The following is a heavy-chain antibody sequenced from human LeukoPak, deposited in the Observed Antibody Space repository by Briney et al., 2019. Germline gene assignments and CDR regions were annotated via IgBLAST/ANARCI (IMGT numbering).Heavy chain of an antibody. J-gene: IGHJ6*02. V-gene: IGHV4-38-2*02. Sequence: SETLSLTCTVSGYSISSGYYWGWIRQPPGKGLEWIGSIYHSGSTYYNPSLKSRVTISVDTSKNQFSLKLSSVTAADTAVYFCARGHKGLEVWGQGATVTVSS. CDR2: IYHSGST. CDR1: GYSISSGYY. CDR3: ARGHKGLEV.